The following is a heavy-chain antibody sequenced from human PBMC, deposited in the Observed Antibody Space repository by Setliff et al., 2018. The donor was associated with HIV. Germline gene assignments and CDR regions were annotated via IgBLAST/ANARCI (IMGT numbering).Heavy chain of an antibody. CDR2: TSGSGGST. CDR3: AKEKGGSYKYFDSGGIYYYMDV. V-gene: IGHV3-23*01. D-gene: IGHD1-26*01. CDR1: GFTFSSYA. J-gene: IGHJ6*03. Sequence: GGSLRLSCAASGFTFSSYAMSWVRQAPGKGLEWVSATSGSGGSTYYADSVKGRFTISRDNSKNSLYLQMNSLRTEDTALYYCAKEKGGSYKYFDSGGIYYYMDVWGKGTTVTVSS.